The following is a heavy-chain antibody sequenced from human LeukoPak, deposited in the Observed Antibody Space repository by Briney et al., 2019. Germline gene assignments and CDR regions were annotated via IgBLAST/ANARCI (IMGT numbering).Heavy chain of an antibody. CDR2: INPNNGGT. V-gene: IGHV1-2*02. CDR3: ARDMVSPLSFVDY. CDR1: ASTFSTYA. Sequence: ASVTVSCKASASTFSTYAIHWVRQAPGQGLEWMGWINPNNGGTNYARGFQGRVTMTRDTSISTAYMELRSLRSDDTAVYYCARDMVSPLSFVDYWGQGTLVTVSS. J-gene: IGHJ4*02. D-gene: IGHD3-10*01.